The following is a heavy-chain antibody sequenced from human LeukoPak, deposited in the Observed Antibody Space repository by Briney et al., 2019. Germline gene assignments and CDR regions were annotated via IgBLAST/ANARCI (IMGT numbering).Heavy chain of an antibody. V-gene: IGHV5-51*01. J-gene: IGHJ4*02. D-gene: IGHD3-10*01. Sequence: GESLKISCKGSGYSFTSYWIGWVRQMPGKGLEWMGIIYPGDPDTRYSPSFQGQVTISADKSISTAYLQWSSLKASDTAMYYCAREVYGSGSYYIKATYFFDYWGQGTLVTVSS. CDR3: AREVYGSGSYYIKATYFFDY. CDR1: GYSFTSYW. CDR2: IYPGDPDT.